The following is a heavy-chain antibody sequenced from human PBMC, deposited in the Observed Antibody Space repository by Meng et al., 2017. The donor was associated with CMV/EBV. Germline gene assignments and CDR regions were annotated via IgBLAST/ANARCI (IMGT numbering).Heavy chain of an antibody. D-gene: IGHD3-16*01. J-gene: IGHJ2*01. CDR2: ISYDGSNK. V-gene: IGHV3-30*04. Sequence: GESLKISCAASGFTFSSYAMHWVRQAPGKGLEWVVVISYDGSNKYYADSVKGRFTISRDNSKNTLYLQMNSLRAEDTAVYYCARDTSWGNWYFDLWGRGTLVTVSS. CDR3: ARDTSWGNWYFDL. CDR1: GFTFSSYA.